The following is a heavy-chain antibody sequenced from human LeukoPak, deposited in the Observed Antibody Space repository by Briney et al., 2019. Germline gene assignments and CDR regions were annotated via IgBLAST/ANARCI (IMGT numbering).Heavy chain of an antibody. J-gene: IGHJ4*02. CDR1: GDSISGYY. D-gene: IGHD1-26*01. CDR3: AREIYSGSLYFDY. V-gene: IGHV4-59*01. Sequence: SETLSLTCTVSGDSISGYYWSWIRQPPGKGLEWIGYIYYSGSTNYNPSLKRRVTISVDTSKNQFSLKLSSVTAADTAVYYCAREIYSGSLYFDYWGQGTLVTVSS. CDR2: IYYSGST.